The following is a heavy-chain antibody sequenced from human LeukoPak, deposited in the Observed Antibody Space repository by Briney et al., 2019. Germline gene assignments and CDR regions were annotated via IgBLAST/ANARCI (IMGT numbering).Heavy chain of an antibody. J-gene: IGHJ4*02. CDR1: GFTFSSYA. D-gene: IGHD6-13*01. CDR3: APMEGQQEIDY. V-gene: IGHV3-23*01. Sequence: GGSLRLSCAASGFTFSSYAMSWVRQAPGKGLEWVSAIGGSGGSTYYADSVKGRFTISRDNSKNTLYLQMNSLRAEDTAVYYCAPMEGQQEIDYWGQGTLVTVSS. CDR2: IGGSGGST.